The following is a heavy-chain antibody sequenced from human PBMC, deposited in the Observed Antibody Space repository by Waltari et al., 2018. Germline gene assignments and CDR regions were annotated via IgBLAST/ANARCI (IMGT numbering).Heavy chain of an antibody. V-gene: IGHV3-74*01. D-gene: IGHD1-1*01. Sequence: EVQLVESGGGLVQPGGSLRLSCAASGFTFSSSWMHWVRPAPGKGLVWVARINSDGGSTSYADSVKGRFTISRDNAKNTLYLQMNSLRAEDTAVYYCARDQGEMATTGGVDYWGQGTLVTVSS. CDR3: ARDQGEMATTGGVDY. CDR1: GFTFSSSW. J-gene: IGHJ4*02. CDR2: INSDGGST.